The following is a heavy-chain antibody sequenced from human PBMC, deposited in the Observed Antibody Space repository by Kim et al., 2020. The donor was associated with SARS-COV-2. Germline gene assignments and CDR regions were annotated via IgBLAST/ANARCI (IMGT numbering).Heavy chain of an antibody. J-gene: IGHJ2*01. CDR3: ATVRVRLRDPIGYFDL. Sequence: ASVKVSCKVSGYTLTELSMHWVRQAPGKGLEWMGGFDPEDGETIYAQKFQGRVTMTEDTSTDTAYMELSSLRSEDTAVYYCATVRVRLRDPIGYFDLWGRGTLVTVSS. CDR2: FDPEDGET. CDR1: GYTLTELS. V-gene: IGHV1-24*01.